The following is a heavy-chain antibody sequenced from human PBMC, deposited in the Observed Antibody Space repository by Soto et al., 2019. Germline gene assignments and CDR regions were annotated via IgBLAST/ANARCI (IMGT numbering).Heavy chain of an antibody. J-gene: IGHJ4*02. Sequence: SGPTLVNPTQTLTLTCTFSGFSLSTSGMCVSWIRQPPGKALEWLARIDWDDDKYYSTSLKTRLTIFKDTSKNQVVLTMTNMDPVDTATYYCARITFGGVIAPLDYWGQGTLVTVSS. CDR2: IDWDDDK. CDR1: GFSLSTSGMC. CDR3: ARITFGGVIAPLDY. D-gene: IGHD3-16*02. V-gene: IGHV2-70*11.